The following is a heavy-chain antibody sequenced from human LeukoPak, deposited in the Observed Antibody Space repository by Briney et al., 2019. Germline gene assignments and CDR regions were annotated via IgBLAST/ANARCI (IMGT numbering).Heavy chain of an antibody. V-gene: IGHV4-59*01. CDR3: ARDQGYYPNAFDI. CDR2: IYYSGSI. CDR1: GGSISSYY. D-gene: IGHD3-10*01. Sequence: SETLSLTCTVSGGSISSYYWSWIRQPPGKGLEWIGYIYYSGSINYNPPLKSRVTISVDTSKNQFSLKLSSVTAADTAVYYCARDQGYYPNAFDIWGQGTMVTVSS. J-gene: IGHJ3*02.